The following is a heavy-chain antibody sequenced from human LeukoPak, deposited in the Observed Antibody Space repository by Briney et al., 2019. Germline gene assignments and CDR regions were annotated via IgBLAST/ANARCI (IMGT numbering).Heavy chain of an antibody. J-gene: IGHJ4*02. CDR2: IHHSGST. V-gene: IGHV4-38-2*02. CDR3: ARVQSYAYGFDY. D-gene: IGHD2-2*01. CDR1: GYSISSGYY. Sequence: SETLSLTCTVSGYSISSGYYWGWIRQPPGKGLEWIGSIHHSGSTYYNPALKSRVTISVDTSKKQFSLNLRSVTAADTAVYYCARVQSYAYGFDYWGQETLVTVSS.